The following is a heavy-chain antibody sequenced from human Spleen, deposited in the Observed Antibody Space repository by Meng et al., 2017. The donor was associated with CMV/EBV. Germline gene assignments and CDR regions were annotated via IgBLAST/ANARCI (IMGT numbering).Heavy chain of an antibody. D-gene: IGHD2-2*01. Sequence: GESLKISCEASGFTFSDYYMSWVRQAPGKGLEWVSVISGSDNTYYADSVKGRFTISRDNSKKTLYLQTNSLRVEDTAVYYCARDSTGHTTSMDVWGQGTTVTVSS. CDR3: ARDSTGHTTSMDV. CDR1: GFTFSDYY. CDR2: ISGSDNT. J-gene: IGHJ6*02. V-gene: IGHV3-23*01.